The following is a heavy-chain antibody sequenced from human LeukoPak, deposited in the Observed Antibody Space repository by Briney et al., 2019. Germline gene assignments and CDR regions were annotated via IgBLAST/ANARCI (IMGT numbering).Heavy chain of an antibody. CDR3: ARDNGGTAMAYYYYYYMDV. CDR1: GYTFTSYD. CDR2: TNPNSGNT. Sequence: GASVKVSCKASGYTFTSYDINWVRQATGQGLEWMGWTNPNSGNTGYAQKFQGRVTMTRNTSISTAYMELSSLRSEDTAVYYCARDNGGTAMAYYYYYYMDVWGKGTTVTISS. J-gene: IGHJ6*03. D-gene: IGHD5-18*01. V-gene: IGHV1-8*01.